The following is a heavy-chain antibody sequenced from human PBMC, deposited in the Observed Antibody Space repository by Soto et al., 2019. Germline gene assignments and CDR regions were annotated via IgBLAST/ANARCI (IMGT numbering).Heavy chain of an antibody. CDR1: GYTFTSYD. J-gene: IGHJ6*03. Sequence: ASVKVSCKASGYTFTSYDINWVRQATGQGLEWMGWMNPNSGNTGYAQKFQGRVTMTRNTSISTAYMELSSLRSEDTAVYYCARQSYDILTGYPMDVWGKGTTVTVSS. D-gene: IGHD3-9*01. CDR2: MNPNSGNT. V-gene: IGHV1-8*01. CDR3: ARQSYDILTGYPMDV.